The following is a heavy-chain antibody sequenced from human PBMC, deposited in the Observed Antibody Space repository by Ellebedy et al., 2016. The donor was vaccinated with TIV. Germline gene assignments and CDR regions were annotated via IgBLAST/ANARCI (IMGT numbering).Heavy chain of an antibody. V-gene: IGHV3-48*04. CDR1: GFTFSSYS. Sequence: GGSLRLSXAASGFTFSSYSMNWVRQAPGKGLEWVAYISSSSSTIYYADSVKGRFTISRDNAKNSLYLQMNSLRTEDTALYYCGKDMSPGGMDVWGQGTTVIVSS. CDR2: ISSSSSTI. CDR3: GKDMSPGGMDV. D-gene: IGHD3-10*01. J-gene: IGHJ6*02.